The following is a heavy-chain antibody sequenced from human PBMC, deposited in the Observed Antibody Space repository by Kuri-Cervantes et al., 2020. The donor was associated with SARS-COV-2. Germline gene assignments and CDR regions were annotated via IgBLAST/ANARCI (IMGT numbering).Heavy chain of an antibody. CDR3: ASIRLRLGELSIDAFDI. J-gene: IGHJ3*02. D-gene: IGHD3-16*02. CDR2: INHSGST. V-gene: IGHV4-34*01. Sequence: SQTLSLTCAVYGGSFSGYYWSWIRQPPGKGLEWIGEINHSGSTNYNPSLKSRVTISVDTSKNQFSLKLSSVTAADTAVYYCASIRLRLGELSIDAFDIWGQGTMVTVSS. CDR1: GGSFSGYY.